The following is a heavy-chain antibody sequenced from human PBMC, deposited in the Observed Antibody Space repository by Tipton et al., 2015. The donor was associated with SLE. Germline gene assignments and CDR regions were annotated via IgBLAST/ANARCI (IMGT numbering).Heavy chain of an antibody. CDR2: IYYSGST. CDR1: GGSISSYY. D-gene: IGHD5-24*01. Sequence: LRLSCTVSGGSISSYYWSWIRQPPGKGLEWIGYIYYSGSTNYDPSLKSRVTISVDTSKNQFSLKLSSVTAADTAVYYCARVGFTEMATTPQGHFDLWGRGALVTVSS. CDR3: ARVGFTEMATTPQGHFDL. J-gene: IGHJ2*01. V-gene: IGHV4-59*01.